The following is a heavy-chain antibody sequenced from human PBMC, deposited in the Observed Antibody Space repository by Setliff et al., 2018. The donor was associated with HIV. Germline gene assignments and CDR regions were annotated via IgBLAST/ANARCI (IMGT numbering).Heavy chain of an antibody. CDR1: GGTSSTHA. V-gene: IGHV1-69*10. J-gene: IGHJ3*02. Sequence: GASVKVSCKASGGTSSTHAMNWVRQAPGQGLEWIGQIISILEITDYAQKLQGRVTITADGLTNTFYMELSGLRSDDTAVYYCAGPRGDEAFDIWGQGTMVTVSS. CDR2: IISILEIT. D-gene: IGHD3-10*01. CDR3: AGPRGDEAFDI.